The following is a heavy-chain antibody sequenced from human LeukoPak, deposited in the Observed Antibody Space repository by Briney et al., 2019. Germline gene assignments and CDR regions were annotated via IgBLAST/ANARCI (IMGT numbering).Heavy chain of an antibody. CDR3: ARDRIMVRGVVNYYMDV. D-gene: IGHD3-10*01. J-gene: IGHJ6*03. CDR2: ISAYNGNT. Sequence: ASVKVSCKASGYTFTSYGISWVRQAPGQGLEWMGWISAYNGNTNYAQKLQGRVTMTTDTSTSTAYTELSRLRSDDTAVYYCARDRIMVRGVVNYYMDVWGKGTTVTISS. V-gene: IGHV1-18*01. CDR1: GYTFTSYG.